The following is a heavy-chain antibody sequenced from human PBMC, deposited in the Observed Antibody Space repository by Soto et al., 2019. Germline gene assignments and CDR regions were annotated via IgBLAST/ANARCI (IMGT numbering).Heavy chain of an antibody. CDR2: IDPRDSYT. V-gene: IGHV5-10-1*01. D-gene: IGHD2-2*02. J-gene: IGHJ4*01. Sequence: PGESLKISCKGSGYSFTNNWISWVRQMPGKGLEWMGRIDPRDSYTNYSPSFQGHVTISVDKSDNTSYLQWNSLKASDSAMYFCARSYCLPHSCYNGYFDYWGRGTLVTVSS. CDR1: GYSFTNNW. CDR3: ARSYCLPHSCYNGYFDY.